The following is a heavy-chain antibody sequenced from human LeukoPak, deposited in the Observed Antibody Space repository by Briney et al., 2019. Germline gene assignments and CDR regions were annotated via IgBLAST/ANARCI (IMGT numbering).Heavy chain of an antibody. CDR2: FDPEDGET. Sequence: ASVKVSCKVSGYTLTELSMHWVRQAPGKGLGWMGGFDPEDGETIYAQKFQGRVTMTEDTSTDTAYMELSSLRSEDTAVYYCATDDGSSGWPYFDYWGQGTLVTVSS. V-gene: IGHV1-24*01. CDR3: ATDDGSSGWPYFDY. J-gene: IGHJ4*02. CDR1: GYTLTELS. D-gene: IGHD6-19*01.